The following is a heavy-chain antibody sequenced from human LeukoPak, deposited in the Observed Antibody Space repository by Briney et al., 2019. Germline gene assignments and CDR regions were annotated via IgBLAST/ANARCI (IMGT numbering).Heavy chain of an antibody. CDR2: IYYSGST. V-gene: IGHV4-59*01. Sequence: KPSETLSLTCTVSGGSISSYYWSWLRQPPGKGLEWIGYIYYSGSTNYNPSLKSRVTISVDTSKNQFSLKLSSVTAADTAVYYCASGEVADYFDYWGQGTLVTVSS. J-gene: IGHJ4*02. D-gene: IGHD3-16*01. CDR3: ASGEVADYFDY. CDR1: GGSISSYY.